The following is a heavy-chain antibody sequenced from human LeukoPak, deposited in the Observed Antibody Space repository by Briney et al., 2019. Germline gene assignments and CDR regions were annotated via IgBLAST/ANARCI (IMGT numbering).Heavy chain of an antibody. CDR2: ISWNSGSI. V-gene: IGHV3-9*01. Sequence: HPGRSLRLSCAASGFTFDDYAMHWVRQAPGKGLEWVSGISWNSGSIGYADSVKGRFTISRDNAKNSLYLQMNSLRAEDTALYYCAKGGGSGTKKTGYYYYYMDVWGKGTTVTISS. D-gene: IGHD3-10*01. CDR1: GFTFDDYA. J-gene: IGHJ6*03. CDR3: AKGGGSGTKKTGYYYYYMDV.